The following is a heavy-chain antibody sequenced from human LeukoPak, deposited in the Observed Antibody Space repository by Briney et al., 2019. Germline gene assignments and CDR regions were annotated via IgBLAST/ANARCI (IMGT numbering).Heavy chain of an antibody. J-gene: IGHJ4*02. Sequence: PGGSLRLSCAASGFTFSSYSMNWVRQAPGKGLEWVSSISSSSSYTYYADSVKGRFTISRDNAKNSLYLQMNSLRAEDTAVYYCARRFRPTDLRDPWSFDYWGQGTLVTVSS. CDR2: ISSSSSYT. V-gene: IGHV3-21*01. CDR3: ARRFRPTDLRDPWSFDY. CDR1: GFTFSSYS. D-gene: IGHD3-3*01.